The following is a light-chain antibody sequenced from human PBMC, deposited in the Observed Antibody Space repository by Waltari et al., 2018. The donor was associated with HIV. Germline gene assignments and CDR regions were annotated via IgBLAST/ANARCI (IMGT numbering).Light chain of an antibody. CDR3: HLHISFPWT. Sequence: IHITQSPSILSAYLGDPVTITCRASQSSSTSLAWYHQKPGKAPNLLIYKSSNFAPWVPSRFSGTRSATECTLTMTSLQPDDFPSYYCHLHISFPWTFGQ. J-gene: IGKJ1*01. CDR2: KSS. V-gene: IGKV1-5*03. CDR1: QSSSTS.